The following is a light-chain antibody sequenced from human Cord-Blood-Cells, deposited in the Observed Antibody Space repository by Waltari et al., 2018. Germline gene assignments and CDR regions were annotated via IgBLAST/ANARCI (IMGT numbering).Light chain of an antibody. CDR1: SSDVGGYNY. CDR2: DVS. V-gene: IGLV2-14*01. Sequence: QSALTQPASVSGSPGQSITISCTGTSSDVGGYNYVSWYQQHPGKAPKLMIYDVSNRPSGVSNRFGGSKSGNTASLTISGLQAEDEADYYCSSYTSSSHVVFGGGTKLTVL. J-gene: IGLJ2*01. CDR3: SSYTSSSHVV.